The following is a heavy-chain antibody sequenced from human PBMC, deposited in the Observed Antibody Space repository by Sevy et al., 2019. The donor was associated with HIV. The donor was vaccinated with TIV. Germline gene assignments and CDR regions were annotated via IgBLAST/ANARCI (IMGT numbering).Heavy chain of an antibody. CDR2: LNPGNGNT. D-gene: IGHD3-16*01. Sequence: ASVKVSCKASGYTFNTFTIHWLRQAPGQSLVWMGWLNPGNGNTKSAQHFRGRVTITGDTSARTAYLELTGLTSEDTAVYFCARDPYARRGFDYWGQGTLVTVSS. CDR3: ARDPYARRGFDY. V-gene: IGHV1-3*01. CDR1: GYTFNTFT. J-gene: IGHJ4*02.